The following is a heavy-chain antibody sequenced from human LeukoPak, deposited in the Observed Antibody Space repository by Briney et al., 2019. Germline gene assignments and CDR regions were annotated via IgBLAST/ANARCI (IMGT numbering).Heavy chain of an antibody. CDR2: IRHDGSNK. Sequence: GGSLRLSCAASGFIFSSYGMHWVRQAPGKGLEWVAFIRHDGSNKYYADSVKGRFIISRDNSKNTLYLQMNSLRAEDTAVYYCARVPLEIRSGYYTPSWYYYYMDVWGKGTTVTVSS. J-gene: IGHJ6*03. CDR1: GFIFSSYG. V-gene: IGHV3-30*02. CDR3: ARVPLEIRSGYYTPSWYYYYMDV. D-gene: IGHD3-3*01.